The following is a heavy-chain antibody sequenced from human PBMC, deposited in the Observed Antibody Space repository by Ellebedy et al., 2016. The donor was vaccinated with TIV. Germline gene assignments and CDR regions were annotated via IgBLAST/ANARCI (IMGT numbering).Heavy chain of an antibody. CDR3: ARAPTYHFDSSGRDY. D-gene: IGHD3-22*01. J-gene: IGHJ4*02. CDR2: ISASGST. V-gene: IGHV4-61*02. CDR1: GGSLSSGSDY. Sequence: SETLSLXCTVSGGSLSSGSDYWSWIRQSAERGLEWIGRISASGSTDYNPSLNSRVTLSLDTSKNQFFLKLASVTAADTAVYFCARAPTYHFDSSGRDYWGQGTLVTVSS.